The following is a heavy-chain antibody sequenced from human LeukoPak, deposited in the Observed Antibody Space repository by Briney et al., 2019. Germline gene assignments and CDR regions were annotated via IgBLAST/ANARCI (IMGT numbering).Heavy chain of an antibody. Sequence: PGGSLRLSCAASGFTFSSAWMSWVRQAPGKGLEWVGRIKSKTDGGTTDYAEVVKGRFSISRDDSKNTLYLQVNSLRTEDTAVYYCAAYAYCGGDCYSAFDIWGQGTMVTVSS. J-gene: IGHJ3*02. CDR3: AAYAYCGGDCYSAFDI. D-gene: IGHD2-21*02. CDR1: GFTFSSAW. V-gene: IGHV3-15*01. CDR2: IKSKTDGGTT.